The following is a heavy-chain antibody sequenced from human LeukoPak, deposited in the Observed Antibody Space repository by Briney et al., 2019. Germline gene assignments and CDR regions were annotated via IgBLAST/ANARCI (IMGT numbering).Heavy chain of an antibody. J-gene: IGHJ4*02. CDR1: GGSFSGYY. D-gene: IGHD5-18*01. Sequence: PSETPSLTCAVYGGSFSGYYWSWIRQPPGKGLEWIGEINHSGSTNYNPSLKSRVTISVDTSKNQFSLKLSSVTAADTAVYYCARVRMRGYSYGPFDYWGQGTLVTVSS. V-gene: IGHV4-34*01. CDR2: INHSGST. CDR3: ARVRMRGYSYGPFDY.